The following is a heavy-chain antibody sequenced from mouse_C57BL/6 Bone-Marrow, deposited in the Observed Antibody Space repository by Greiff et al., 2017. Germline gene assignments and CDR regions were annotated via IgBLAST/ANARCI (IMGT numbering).Heavy chain of an antibody. Sequence: VQLQQSGPELVKPGASVKISCKASGYAFSSSWMNWVKQRPGKGLEWIGRIYPGDGDTNYNGKFKGKATLTADKSSSTAYMQLSSLTSEDSAVYFCASTRGFAYWGQGTLVTVSA. CDR3: ASTRGFAY. D-gene: IGHD2-1*01. V-gene: IGHV1-82*01. J-gene: IGHJ3*01. CDR2: IYPGDGDT. CDR1: GYAFSSSW.